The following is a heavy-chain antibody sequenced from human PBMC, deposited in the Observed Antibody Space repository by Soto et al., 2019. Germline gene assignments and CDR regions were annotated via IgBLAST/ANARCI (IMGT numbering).Heavy chain of an antibody. V-gene: IGHV3-33*01. CDR2: IWYDGSNE. CDR1: GFTFSNYG. Sequence: QVQLVESGGGVVQPGRSLRVSCAASGFTFSNYGMHWVRQAPGKGLEWVAIIWYDGSNEYYADSVKGRFTISRDNSKNPVYLQITTLRAEDRVVYYGARDNFSYYYVMDVWGQGTTVTVS. D-gene: IGHD3-3*01. J-gene: IGHJ6*02. CDR3: ARDNFSYYYVMDV.